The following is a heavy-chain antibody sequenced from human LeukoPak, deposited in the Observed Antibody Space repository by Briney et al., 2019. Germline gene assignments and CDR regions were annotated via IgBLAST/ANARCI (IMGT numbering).Heavy chain of an antibody. Sequence: PSETLSLTCTVSGGSISSYYWSWVRQPPGKGLEWIGYIYYSGSTNYNPSLKSRVTISVDTSKNQFSLKLSSVTAADTAVYYCASLPIAAAGGDYWGQGTLVTVSS. CDR1: GGSISSYY. J-gene: IGHJ4*02. CDR3: ASLPIAAAGGDY. CDR2: IYYSGST. V-gene: IGHV4-59*01. D-gene: IGHD6-13*01.